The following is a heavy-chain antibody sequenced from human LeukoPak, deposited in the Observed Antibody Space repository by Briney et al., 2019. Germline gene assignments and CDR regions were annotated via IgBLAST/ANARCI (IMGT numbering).Heavy chain of an antibody. CDR3: ARDNSIHERGWWFDP. V-gene: IGHV1-2*02. CDR2: INPNSGGT. J-gene: IGHJ5*02. CDR1: GYTFTGYY. Sequence: ASVTVSCKASGYTFTGYYMHWVRQAPGQGLEWMGWINPNSGGTNYAQKFQGRVTMTRDMSTTTDYMELSSLKSDHTAVYYCARDNSIHERGWWFDPWGQGTLVTVSS. D-gene: IGHD4-23*01.